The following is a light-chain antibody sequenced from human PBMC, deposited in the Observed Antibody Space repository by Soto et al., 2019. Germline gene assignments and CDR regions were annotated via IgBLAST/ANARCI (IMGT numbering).Light chain of an antibody. CDR3: SSYTSSSTVV. CDR2: EVS. Sequence: QSALTQPASVSGSPGQSITISCTGTSSDVGTYRYVSWYQLHPGKAPKLMIYEVSNRPSGVSNRFSGSKSGNTASLTVSGLQAEDEADYYCSSYTSSSTVVFGGGTKLTVL. CDR1: SSDVGTYRY. J-gene: IGLJ2*01. V-gene: IGLV2-14*01.